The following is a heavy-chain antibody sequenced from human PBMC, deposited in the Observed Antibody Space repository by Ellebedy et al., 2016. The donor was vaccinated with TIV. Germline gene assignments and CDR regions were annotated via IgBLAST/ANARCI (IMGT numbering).Heavy chain of an antibody. J-gene: IGHJ2*01. CDR1: GFTFKNYW. D-gene: IGHD1-1*01. Sequence: GESLKISCAASGFTFKNYWMTWVRQAPGKGLEWVASIEDAGTETYSVDSAEGRFIISRDNAKNSLYLRINSPRDEDTAVYYCARRGSRYWHFDLWGRGTQVIVSS. CDR3: ARRGSRYWHFDL. V-gene: IGHV3-7*03. CDR2: IEDAGTET.